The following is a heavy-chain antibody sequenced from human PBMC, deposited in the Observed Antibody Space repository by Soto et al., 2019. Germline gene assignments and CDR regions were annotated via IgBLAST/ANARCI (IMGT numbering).Heavy chain of an antibody. Sequence: EGQLVESGGGLVKPGGSLRLSCAASGFAFQTYTMEWLRQPPGKGLEWVSSITISGNYIYYADSVKGRFTISRDNGRNSVYLQMNNLRAEDTAVYYCAKVGVLRTNFRWFDLWGQGTLVTVSS. CDR3: AKVGVLRTNFRWFDL. J-gene: IGHJ5*02. V-gene: IGHV3-21*01. CDR2: ITISGNYI. D-gene: IGHD2-8*01. CDR1: GFAFQTYT.